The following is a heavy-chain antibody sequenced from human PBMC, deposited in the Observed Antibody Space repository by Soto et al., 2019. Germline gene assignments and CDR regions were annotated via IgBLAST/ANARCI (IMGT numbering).Heavy chain of an antibody. J-gene: IGHJ3*02. CDR1: GFTFDDYA. Sequence: GGSLRLSCAASGFTFDDYAMHWVRQAPGKGLEWVSGISWNSGSIGYADSVKGRFTISRDNAKNSLYLQMNSLRAEDTALYYCAKSLTTVTLDAFDIWGQGTMVTVSS. D-gene: IGHD4-17*01. CDR3: AKSLTTVTLDAFDI. V-gene: IGHV3-9*01. CDR2: ISWNSGSI.